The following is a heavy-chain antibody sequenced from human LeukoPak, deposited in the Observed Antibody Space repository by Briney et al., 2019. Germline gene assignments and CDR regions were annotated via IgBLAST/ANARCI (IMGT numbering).Heavy chain of an antibody. Sequence: PSETLSLTCTVSGGSISSSSYYWSWIRQPAGKGLEWIGRIYTSGSTNYNPSLKSRVTMSVDTSKNQFSLKLSSVTAADTAVYYCARGLVIGGSWFDPWGQGTLVTVSS. CDR1: GGSISSSSYY. CDR2: IYTSGST. CDR3: ARGLVIGGSWFDP. J-gene: IGHJ5*02. D-gene: IGHD3-9*01. V-gene: IGHV4-61*02.